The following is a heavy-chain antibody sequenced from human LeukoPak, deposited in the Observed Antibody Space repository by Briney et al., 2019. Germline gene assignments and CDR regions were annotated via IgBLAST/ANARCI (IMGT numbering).Heavy chain of an antibody. CDR3: ARFGIAAAGRRGFDY. CDR1: GYTFISYG. V-gene: IGHV1-18*04. J-gene: IGHJ4*02. Sequence: ASVKVSCKASGYTFISYGISWVRQAPGQGLEWMGWITAYNGNTNYAQKLQGRVTMTTDTSTSTAYMELRSLRSDDTAVYYCARFGIAAAGRRGFDYWGQGTLVTVSS. CDR2: ITAYNGNT. D-gene: IGHD6-13*01.